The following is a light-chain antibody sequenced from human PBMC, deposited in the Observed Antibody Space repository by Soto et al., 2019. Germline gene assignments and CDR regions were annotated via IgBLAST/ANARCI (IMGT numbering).Light chain of an antibody. V-gene: IGKV1-39*01. CDR2: AAS. CDR3: QQTYSAPRT. CDR1: QSISSY. Sequence: DIQMTQSPSSLSASVGDRVTITCRASQSISSYLNWYQHKPGKAPKLLIYAASSFQSGVPSRFSGSESGRDFTLTISSLQPEDFATYYCQQTYSAPRTVGGGTKVDSK. J-gene: IGKJ4*01.